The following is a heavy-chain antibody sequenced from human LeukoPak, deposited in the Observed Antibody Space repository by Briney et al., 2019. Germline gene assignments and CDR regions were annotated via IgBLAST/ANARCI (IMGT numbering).Heavy chain of an antibody. V-gene: IGHV3-9*01. CDR1: GFTFDDYA. D-gene: IGHD3-9*01. CDR2: ISWNSGSI. CDR3: AKEGVKYYDILTGYYPS. Sequence: AGGSLRLSCAASGFTFDDYAMPWVRQAPGKGLEWVSGISWNSGSIGYADSVKGRFTISRDNAKNSLYLQMNSLRAEDTALYYCAKEGVKYYDILTGYYPSWGQGTLVTVSS. J-gene: IGHJ5*02.